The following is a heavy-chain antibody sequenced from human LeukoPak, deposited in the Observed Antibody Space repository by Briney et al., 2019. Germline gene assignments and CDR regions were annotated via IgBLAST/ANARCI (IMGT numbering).Heavy chain of an antibody. CDR3: ARKAPTRGIAASNDY. V-gene: IGHV1-2*06. J-gene: IGHJ4*02. Sequence: GASVKVSCKASGYTFTAYYMHWVRQAPGQGLEWMGRINPNSGGTNYAQKFQGRVTMTRDTSISTAYMELSRLRSDDTAVYYCARKAPTRGIAASNDYWGQGTLVTVSS. CDR2: INPNSGGT. D-gene: IGHD6-13*01. CDR1: GYTFTAYY.